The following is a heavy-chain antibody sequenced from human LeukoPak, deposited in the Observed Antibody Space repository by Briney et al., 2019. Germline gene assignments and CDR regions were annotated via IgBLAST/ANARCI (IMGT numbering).Heavy chain of an antibody. D-gene: IGHD3-22*01. V-gene: IGHV3-23*01. CDR3: ARHYYDSSGYYTFDY. Sequence: PGGSLRLSCAASGFTFSSYAMSWVRQAPGKGLEWVSAISGSGGSTYYADSVKGRFTISRDNSKNTLYLQMNSLRAEDTAVYYCARHYYDSSGYYTFDYWGQGTLVTVSS. J-gene: IGHJ4*02. CDR2: ISGSGGST. CDR1: GFTFSSYA.